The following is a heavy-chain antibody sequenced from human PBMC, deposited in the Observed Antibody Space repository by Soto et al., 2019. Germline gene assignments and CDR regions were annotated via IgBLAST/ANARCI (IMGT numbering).Heavy chain of an antibody. CDR3: ARDYLGSGWPRIGFEV. J-gene: IGHJ3*01. D-gene: IGHD6-25*01. V-gene: IGHV3-53*02. CDR1: GFTVNSNH. CDR2: IYSAGRT. Sequence: EVQLEETGGGLVQPGGSLRLSCAASGFTVNSNHMSWVRQAPGKGLEWVSVIYSAGRTHYADSVKGRFTVSRDHSENRLFLQMNNLDVGDTAVYYCARDYLGSGWPRIGFEVWGLGTMVTVSS.